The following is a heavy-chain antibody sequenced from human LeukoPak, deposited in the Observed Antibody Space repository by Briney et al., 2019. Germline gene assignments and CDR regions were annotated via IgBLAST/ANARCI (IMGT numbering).Heavy chain of an antibody. CDR3: ASQRIAARGGSYDM. V-gene: IGHV3-48*01. CDR1: GFTFSSFS. Sequence: GGSLRLSCAASGFTFSSFSMNWLRQAPGKGLEWVAYISGTSGIIYYADSVKGRFTISRDNARNSLYLQMSSLRAEDTALYYCASQRIAARGGSYDMWGQGTMVTVSS. J-gene: IGHJ3*02. D-gene: IGHD6-6*01. CDR2: ISGTSGII.